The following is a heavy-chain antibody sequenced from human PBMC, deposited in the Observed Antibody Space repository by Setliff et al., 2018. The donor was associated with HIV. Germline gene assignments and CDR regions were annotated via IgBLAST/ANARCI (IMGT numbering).Heavy chain of an antibody. D-gene: IGHD3-10*01. V-gene: IGHV4-59*01. Sequence: PSETLSLTCTVSGGSISSYYWSWIRQPPGKGLEWIGYIYIYNSGSTNYNPSLTSRVTISADTSRNQFSLKLTSVTAADTAVYYCARGGSGNSYNGAFDYWGQGTLVTVSS. CDR2: IYIYNSGST. CDR3: ARGGSGNSYNGAFDY. J-gene: IGHJ4*02. CDR1: GGSISSYY.